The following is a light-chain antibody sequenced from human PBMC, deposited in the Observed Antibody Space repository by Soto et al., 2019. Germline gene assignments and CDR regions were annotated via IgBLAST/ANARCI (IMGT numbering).Light chain of an antibody. CDR1: QSISSY. Sequence: DVQMTQFASCLAASVGDRVTITCRAGQSISSYLDWYQQKPGKAPKLLIYAASSWETGVPARFSGSGSGTDFTLTISCLQSEDFATYYCQQYYSWPRTFGQGTKVDI. V-gene: IGKV1-39*01. J-gene: IGKJ1*01. CDR2: AAS. CDR3: QQYYSWPRT.